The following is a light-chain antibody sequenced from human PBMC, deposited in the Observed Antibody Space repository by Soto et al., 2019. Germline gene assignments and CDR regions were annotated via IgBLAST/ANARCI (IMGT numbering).Light chain of an antibody. V-gene: IGKV3-20*01. CDR3: QQYGSSRT. CDR2: GAS. J-gene: IGKJ1*01. Sequence: EIVLTQSPGTLSLSPGERATLSCRASQSVSSNFLAWYQQKPGQAPRLLIYGASSRATGIPDRFSGSGSGKDFTLTISRLEPEDLAVYYCQQYGSSRTFGQGTKVEIK. CDR1: QSVSSNF.